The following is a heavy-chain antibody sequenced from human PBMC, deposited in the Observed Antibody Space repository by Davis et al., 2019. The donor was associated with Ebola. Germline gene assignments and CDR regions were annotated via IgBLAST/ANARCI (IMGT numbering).Heavy chain of an antibody. Sequence: GGSLRLSCAASGFTFDDYVMHWVRQAPGKGLEWVCDITWDGVDTYYADSVKGRFTISRHSSENTVFLQMNSLRPDDTAVYYCARDPPQSGGYVWGQGTLVTVSS. CDR2: ITWDGVDT. V-gene: IGHV3-43*01. J-gene: IGHJ4*02. CDR3: ARDPPQSGGYV. CDR1: GFTFDDYV. D-gene: IGHD5-12*01.